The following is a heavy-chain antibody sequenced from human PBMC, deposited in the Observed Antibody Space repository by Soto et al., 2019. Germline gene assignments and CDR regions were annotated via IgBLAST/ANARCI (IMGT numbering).Heavy chain of an antibody. J-gene: IGHJ3*02. Sequence: GGSLRLSCAASGLSFSSYAMDWVRQAPGKGLEWVAVISYDGSNKYYADSVKGRFTISRDNSKNTLYLQMNSLRAEDTAVYYCARTIDDAFDIWGQGTMVTVSS. CDR2: ISYDGSNK. V-gene: IGHV3-30-3*01. CDR1: GLSFSSYA. CDR3: ARTIDDAFDI. D-gene: IGHD3-10*01.